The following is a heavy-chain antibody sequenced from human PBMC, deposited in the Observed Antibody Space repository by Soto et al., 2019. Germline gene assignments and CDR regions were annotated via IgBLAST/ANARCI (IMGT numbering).Heavy chain of an antibody. CDR3: ARVGPAHAFDI. Sequence: SETVSLTCTVSGGSISSGGYYWSWIRQHPGKGLEWIGYIYYSGSTYYNPSLKSRVTISVDTSKNQFSLKLSSVTAADTAVYYCARVGPAHAFDIWGQGTMVTVSS. J-gene: IGHJ3*02. V-gene: IGHV4-31*03. CDR2: IYYSGST. CDR1: GGSISSGGYY. D-gene: IGHD2-2*01.